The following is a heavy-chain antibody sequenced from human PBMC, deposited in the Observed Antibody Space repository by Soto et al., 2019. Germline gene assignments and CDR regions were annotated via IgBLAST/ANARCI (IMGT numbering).Heavy chain of an antibody. CDR3: ARDGIAAARYYFDY. J-gene: IGHJ4*02. CDR2: IWYDGSNK. D-gene: IGHD6-13*01. Sequence: GGSLRLSCAASGFTFSSYGMHWVRQAPGKGLEWVAVIWYDGSNKYYADSVKGRFTISRDNSKNTLYLQMNSLRAEDTAVYYCARDGIAAARYYFDYWGQGTLVTVSS. CDR1: GFTFSSYG. V-gene: IGHV3-33*01.